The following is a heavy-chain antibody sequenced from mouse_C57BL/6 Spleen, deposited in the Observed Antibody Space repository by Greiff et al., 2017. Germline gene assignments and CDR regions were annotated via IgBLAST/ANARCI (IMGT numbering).Heavy chain of an antibody. Sequence: QVQLQQSGAELVKPGASVKLSCKASGYTFTSYWMHWVKQRPGRGLEWIGWIYPDSGGTTYTEKFKSKATLTADTPSSTAYMQLSSLTSEDSAVXYCARVCYIGCDYWGQGTTLTVSS. CDR2: IYPDSGGT. D-gene: IGHD2-14*01. J-gene: IGHJ2*01. CDR3: ARVCYIGCDY. CDR1: GYTFTSYW. V-gene: IGHV1-72*01.